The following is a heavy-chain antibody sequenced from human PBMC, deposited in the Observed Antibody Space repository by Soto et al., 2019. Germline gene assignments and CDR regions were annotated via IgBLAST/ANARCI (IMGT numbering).Heavy chain of an antibody. CDR1: GYPFNAYY. D-gene: IGHD6-13*01. J-gene: IGHJ6*02. CDR3: ARRPMWKQLGPDYGLNV. V-gene: IGHV1-2*02. Sequence: ASVKVSCKASGYPFNAYYMHWVRQAPGQGPEWMGWVNPNNGETHYVQKFQGRVAMTGDLSISTAYMQLTRLTSDDTAVYYCARRPMWKQLGPDYGLNVRGQGTTVTVS. CDR2: VNPNNGET.